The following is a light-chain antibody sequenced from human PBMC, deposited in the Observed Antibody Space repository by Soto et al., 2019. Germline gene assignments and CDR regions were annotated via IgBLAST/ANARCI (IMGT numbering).Light chain of an antibody. Sequence: QSVLTQPPSVSGAPGQRVTTSCTGSSSNIGAGYDVHWYQQLPGTAPKLLIYGNSNRPSGAPDRFSGSKSGTSASLAITGLQAEDEADYYCQSYDSSLRVFGTGTKVTVL. CDR2: GNS. V-gene: IGLV1-40*01. CDR1: SSNIGAGYD. CDR3: QSYDSSLRV. J-gene: IGLJ1*01.